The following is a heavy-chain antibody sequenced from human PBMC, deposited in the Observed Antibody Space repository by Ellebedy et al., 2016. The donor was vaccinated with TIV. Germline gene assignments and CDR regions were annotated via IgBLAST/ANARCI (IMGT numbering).Heavy chain of an antibody. CDR3: ARLGGYDPDY. J-gene: IGHJ4*02. CDR2: IYYSGST. V-gene: IGHV4-59*08. CDR1: GFTVSTNY. Sequence: GSLRLSCAASGFTVSTNYMTWIRQHPGKGLEWIGYIYYSGSTYYNPSLKSRVTISVDTSKNQFSLKLSSVTAADTAVYYCARLGGYDPDYWGQGTLVTVSS. D-gene: IGHD5-12*01.